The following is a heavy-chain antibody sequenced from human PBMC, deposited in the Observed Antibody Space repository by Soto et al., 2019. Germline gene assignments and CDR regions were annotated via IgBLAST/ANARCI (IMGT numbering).Heavy chain of an antibody. CDR2: IRSKAYGGTT. J-gene: IGHJ3*02. CDR1: GFTFRCYA. Sequence: GGSVRLSCSASGFTFRCYAMSWFRQAPGEGLEWVGFIRSKAYGGTTEYAASVKGRFTISRDDSKSIAYLQMNSLKTEDTAVYYCTRELRYFDWEVDAFDIWGQGTMVTVSS. V-gene: IGHV3-49*03. D-gene: IGHD3-9*01. CDR3: TRELRYFDWEVDAFDI.